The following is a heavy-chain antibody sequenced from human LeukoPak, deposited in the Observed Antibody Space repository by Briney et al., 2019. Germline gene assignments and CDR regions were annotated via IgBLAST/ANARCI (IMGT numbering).Heavy chain of an antibody. CDR2: ISSSSSYI. D-gene: IGHD6-13*01. V-gene: IGHV3-21*01. CDR1: GFTFSSYS. Sequence: GGSLRLSCAASGFTFSSYSMNWVRQAPGKGLEWVSSISSSSSYIYYADSVKGRSTISRDNAKNSLYLQMNSLRAEDTAVYYCARAEWYSSSWYNAFDIWGQGTMVTVSS. J-gene: IGHJ3*02. CDR3: ARAEWYSSSWYNAFDI.